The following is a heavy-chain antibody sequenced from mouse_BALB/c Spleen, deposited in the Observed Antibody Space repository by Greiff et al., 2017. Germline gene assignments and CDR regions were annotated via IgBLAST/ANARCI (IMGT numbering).Heavy chain of an antibody. CDR3: AREEGPYDYENYAMDY. CDR2: INPYNGGT. D-gene: IGHD2-4*01. J-gene: IGHJ4*01. V-gene: IGHV1-18*01. CDR1: GYSFTGYT. Sequence: VQLKESGPELVKPGASMKISCKASGYSFTGYTMNWVKQSHGKNLEWIGLINPYNGGTSYNQKFKGKATLTVDKSSSTAYMELLSLTSEDSAVYYCAREEGPYDYENYAMDYWGQGTSVTVSS.